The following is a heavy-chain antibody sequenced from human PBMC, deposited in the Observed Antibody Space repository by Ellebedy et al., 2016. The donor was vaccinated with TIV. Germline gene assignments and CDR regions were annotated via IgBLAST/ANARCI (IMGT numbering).Heavy chain of an antibody. J-gene: IGHJ3*02. CDR2: IKQDGSEK. Sequence: GGSLRLSXAASGFTFSSYWMSWVRQAPGKGLEWVANIKQDGSEKYYVDSVKGRFTISRDNAKNSLYLQMNSLRAEDTALYYCAKESYYDSSGYYSTRHTPGAFDIWGQGTMVTVSS. V-gene: IGHV3-7*03. D-gene: IGHD3-22*01. CDR1: GFTFSSYW. CDR3: AKESYYDSSGYYSTRHTPGAFDI.